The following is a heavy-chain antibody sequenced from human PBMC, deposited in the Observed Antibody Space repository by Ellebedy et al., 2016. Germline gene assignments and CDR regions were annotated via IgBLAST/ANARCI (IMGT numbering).Heavy chain of an antibody. Sequence: GGSLRLXXAASGFAFSSSGMSWVRQPPGKGLEWVASISSSSTYIYYADSVKGRFTFSRDNAKNSLYLQMNGLRAEDTAVYYCAKIAVTGSWYFDYWGQGTLVTVSS. CDR1: GFAFSSSG. J-gene: IGHJ4*02. CDR2: ISSSSTYI. D-gene: IGHD6-19*01. V-gene: IGHV3-21*01. CDR3: AKIAVTGSWYFDY.